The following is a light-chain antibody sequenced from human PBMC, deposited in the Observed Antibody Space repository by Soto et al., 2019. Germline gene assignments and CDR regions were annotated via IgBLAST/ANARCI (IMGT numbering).Light chain of an antibody. J-gene: IGKJ1*01. CDR1: QSISSN. CDR2: AAS. Sequence: EIVMTQSPATLSVSPGEGATLSCRASQSISSNLAWYQQKSGQSPRLLIYAASTRAPGFTAKFSGSGSGTEFTLTISSLQSEDFAVYYCQQYSNWPPTFGKGTKV. V-gene: IGKV3-15*01. CDR3: QQYSNWPPT.